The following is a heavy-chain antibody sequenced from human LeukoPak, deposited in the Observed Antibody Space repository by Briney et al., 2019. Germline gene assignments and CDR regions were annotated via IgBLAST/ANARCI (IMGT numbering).Heavy chain of an antibody. Sequence: TSETLSLTCTVSGGSISSYYWSWIRQPPGKGLEWIGYIYYSGSTNYNPSLKSRVTISVDTSKNQFSLKLSSVTAADTAVYYCARDGSGSYYGYWGQGTLVTVSS. CDR3: ARDGSGSYYGY. D-gene: IGHD3-10*01. V-gene: IGHV4-59*01. CDR1: GGSISSYY. J-gene: IGHJ4*02. CDR2: IYYSGST.